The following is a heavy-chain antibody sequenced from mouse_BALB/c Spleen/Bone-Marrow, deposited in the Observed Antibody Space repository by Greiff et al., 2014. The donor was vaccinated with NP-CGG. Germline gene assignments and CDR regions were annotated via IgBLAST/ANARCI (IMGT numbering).Heavy chain of an antibody. CDR1: GDSITSGY. CDR2: ISYNGST. V-gene: IGHV3-8*02. D-gene: IGHD2-3*01. CDR3: ATYEGYYFDY. J-gene: IGHJ2*01. Sequence: VQLKESGPSLVKPSQTLSLTCSVTGDSITSGYWNWIRKFPGNKLEYMGYISYNGSTYYSPSLKSPISITRDSSKNQYFLQLNFVTTEDAATYCGATYEGYYFDYWGQGTTLTVSS.